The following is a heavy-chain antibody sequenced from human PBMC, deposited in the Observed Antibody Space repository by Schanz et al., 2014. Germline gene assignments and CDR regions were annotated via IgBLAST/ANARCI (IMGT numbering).Heavy chain of an antibody. V-gene: IGHV3-7*01. CDR3: ARDKGGYYPFDY. D-gene: IGHD3-3*01. CDR2: IKQDGSEK. J-gene: IGHJ4*02. CDR1: GFSFSDYG. Sequence: VQLVESGGGVVQPGRSLRLSCAGSGFSFSDYGMHWVRQAPGRGLEWVANIKQDGSEKYYVDSVKGRFTISRDNAKNSLYLQMNSLRAEDTAVYYCARDKGGYYPFDYWGQGTLVTVSS.